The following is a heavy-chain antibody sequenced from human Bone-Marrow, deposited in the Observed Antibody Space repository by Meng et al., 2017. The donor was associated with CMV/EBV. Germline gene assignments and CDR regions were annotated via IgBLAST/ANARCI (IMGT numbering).Heavy chain of an antibody. CDR1: GFMFSRYW. Sequence: GESLKISCAASGFMFSRYWMSWVRQAPGKGLEWVAIIKQDGSETRYVDSVKGRFTISKDSAKNTLYLQMNSLGAEDTGVYYCVRAPTTYFYDRSASDEDVWGQGTTVTVSS. D-gene: IGHD3-22*01. CDR2: IKQDGSET. J-gene: IGHJ6*02. V-gene: IGHV3-7*01. CDR3: VRAPTTYFYDRSASDEDV.